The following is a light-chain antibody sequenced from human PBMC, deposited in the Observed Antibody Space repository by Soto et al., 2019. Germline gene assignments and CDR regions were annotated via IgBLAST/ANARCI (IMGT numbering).Light chain of an antibody. CDR1: SSDVGLYNY. CDR2: EVT. CDR3: SSYAGSNNVV. V-gene: IGLV2-14*01. J-gene: IGLJ2*01. Sequence: QSVLTQPASVSGSPGQSITISCTGTSSDVGLYNYVSWYQQHPGKAPKLMIYEVTNRPSGVSDRFSGSKSGNTASLTISGLQAEDEADYYCSSYAGSNNVVFGGGTKLTVL.